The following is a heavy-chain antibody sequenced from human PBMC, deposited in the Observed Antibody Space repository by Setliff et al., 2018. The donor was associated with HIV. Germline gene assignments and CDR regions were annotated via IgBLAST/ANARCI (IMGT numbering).Heavy chain of an antibody. D-gene: IGHD1-1*01. V-gene: IGHV1-18*04. Sequence: ASVKVSCKASGYIFLNYDITWVRQAPGQGLEWMGWISPDNGNTNYAQKIEGRVILTTDKSTNTVKMELRSLRSDDTAVYYCVRDRELRTTRSLDFWGPGTLVTVSS. CDR3: VRDRELRTTRSLDF. CDR2: ISPDNGNT. J-gene: IGHJ4*02. CDR1: GYIFLNYD.